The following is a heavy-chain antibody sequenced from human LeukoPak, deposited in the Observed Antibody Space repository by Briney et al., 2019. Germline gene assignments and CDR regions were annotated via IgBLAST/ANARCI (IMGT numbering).Heavy chain of an antibody. V-gene: IGHV3-23*01. CDR1: GFTFSSYA. CDR2: ISGSGGST. J-gene: IGHJ4*02. Sequence: GGSLRLSCAASGFTFSSYAMSWVRQASGKGLEWVSAISGSGGSTYYADSVKGRFTISRDNSKNTLYLQMNSLRAEDTAVYYCAKMRAVAGSSFDYWGQGTLVTVSS. CDR3: AKMRAVAGSSFDY. D-gene: IGHD6-19*01.